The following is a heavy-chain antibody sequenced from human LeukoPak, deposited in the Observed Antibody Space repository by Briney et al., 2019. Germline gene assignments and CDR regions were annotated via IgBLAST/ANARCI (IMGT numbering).Heavy chain of an antibody. D-gene: IGHD3-22*01. CDR2: IKQDGSEK. J-gene: IGHJ4*02. CDR1: GFTFSSYW. V-gene: IGHV3-7*03. CDR3: VGGKIGIDY. Sequence: GGSLRLSCAASGFTFSSYWMSWVRQAPGKGLEWVATIKQDGSEKYYVDSVKGRFTISRDSAKNSLYLQMNSLRAEDTAVYYCVGGKIGIDYWGQGTLVTVSS.